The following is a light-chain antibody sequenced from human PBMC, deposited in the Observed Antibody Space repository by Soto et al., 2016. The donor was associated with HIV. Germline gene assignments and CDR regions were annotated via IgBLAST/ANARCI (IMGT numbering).Light chain of an antibody. V-gene: IGKV1-5*03. Sequence: DIQMTQSPSTLSASVGDRVAITCRANQTISKWLAWFQQKPGKSPQLLIYKASILERGVPSRFRGSGSGTEFTLTINSLQPDDFANYYCQQYNSYSWTFGQGTKLEMK. CDR2: KAS. CDR3: QQYNSYSWT. J-gene: IGKJ1*01. CDR1: QTISKW.